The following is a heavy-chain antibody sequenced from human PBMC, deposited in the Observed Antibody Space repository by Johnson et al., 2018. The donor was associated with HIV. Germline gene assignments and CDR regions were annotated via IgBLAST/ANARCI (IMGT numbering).Heavy chain of an antibody. CDR1: GFTFSSYA. CDR2: ISGSGGTT. D-gene: IGHD3-10*01. V-gene: IGHV3-23*04. CDR3: AIGRGEFPRHAFDI. Sequence: VQLVESGGGLVQPGGSLRLSCAASGFTFSSYAMSWVRQAPGKGLEWVSSISGSGGTTYYADSVKGRFTISRDNSKNTLYLQMSSLRADDTAVYYCAIGRGEFPRHAFDIWGQGTMVTVSS. J-gene: IGHJ3*02.